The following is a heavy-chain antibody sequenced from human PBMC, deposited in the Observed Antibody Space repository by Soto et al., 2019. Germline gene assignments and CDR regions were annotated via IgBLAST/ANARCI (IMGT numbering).Heavy chain of an antibody. CDR1: GSTFTSNV. CDR2: MTPKTGDS. Sequence: QGQLGQSGAEGKKPGPSVKVSCKTPGSTFTSNVIYWLGQATGQGLKGMGWMTPKTGDSNSAEKFQGRLRMTRNTSITTAYMELSSLTSEDTAVYYCARGRPGGGIKRSWFDPWGQGTLVTVST. J-gene: IGHJ5*02. CDR3: ARGRPGGGIKRSWFDP. D-gene: IGHD2-15*01. V-gene: IGHV1-8*01.